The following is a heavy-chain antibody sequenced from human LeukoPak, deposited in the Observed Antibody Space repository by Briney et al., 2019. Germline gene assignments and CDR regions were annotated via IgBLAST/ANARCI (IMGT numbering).Heavy chain of an antibody. CDR2: IYHSGRT. CDR1: GYSISSGDY. V-gene: IGHV4-38-2*02. CDR3: ARVRGDYGEDSYYYYMDV. Sequence: SETLSLTCTVSGYSISSGDYWGWIRQPPGKGLEWIGSIYHSGRTYYNPSLKSRVTISVDTSKNQFSLKLSSVTAADTAVYYCARVRGDYGEDSYYYYMDVWGKGTTVTISS. D-gene: IGHD4-17*01. J-gene: IGHJ6*03.